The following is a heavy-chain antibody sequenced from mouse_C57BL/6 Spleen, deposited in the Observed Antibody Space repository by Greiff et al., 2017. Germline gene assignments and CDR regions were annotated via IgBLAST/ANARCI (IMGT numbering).Heavy chain of an antibody. CDR3: ARRTYRNYSDWYFDV. Sequence: VQLHQSGAELVRPGASVKISCKASGYAFSSYWMNWVKQRHGKGLEWIGQIYPGDGDTNYNGKFKGKATLTADKSSSTAYMQLSSRTSEDSAVYFCARRTYRNYSDWYFDVWGTGTTVTVSS. CDR2: IYPGDGDT. CDR1: GYAFSSYW. V-gene: IGHV1-80*01. J-gene: IGHJ1*03. D-gene: IGHD2-5*01.